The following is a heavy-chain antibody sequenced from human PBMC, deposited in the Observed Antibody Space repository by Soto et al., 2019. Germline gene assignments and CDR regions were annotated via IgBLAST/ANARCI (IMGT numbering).Heavy chain of an antibody. CDR3: AKSRYCSSTSCYHFDY. V-gene: IGHV3-23*01. Sequence: PGGSLRLSCAASGFTFSSYAMSWVRQAPGKGLEWVSAISGSGGSTYYADSVKGRFTISRDNSKNTLYLQMNSLRAEDTAVYYCAKSRYCSSTSCYHFDYWGQGTLVTVSS. CDR2: ISGSGGST. CDR1: GFTFSSYA. J-gene: IGHJ4*02. D-gene: IGHD2-2*01.